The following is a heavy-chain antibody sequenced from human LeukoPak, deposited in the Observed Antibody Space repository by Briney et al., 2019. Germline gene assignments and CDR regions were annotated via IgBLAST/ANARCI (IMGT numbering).Heavy chain of an antibody. CDR1: GSSISSGEYY. V-gene: IGHV4-31*03. Sequence: SQTLSLTCTVSGSSISSGEYYWSWIRHHPGKGLEWIGYIYYNRSTYYYPSLKSRVTISVDTSKNQFSLKLSSVTAADTAVYYCARDLLDTSMVHYWYFDLWGRGTLVTVSS. D-gene: IGHD5-18*01. CDR2: IYYNRST. CDR3: ARDLLDTSMVHYWYFDL. J-gene: IGHJ2*01.